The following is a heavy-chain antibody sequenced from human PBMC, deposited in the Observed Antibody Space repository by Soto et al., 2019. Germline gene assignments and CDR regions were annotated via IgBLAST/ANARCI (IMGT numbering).Heavy chain of an antibody. CDR2: IYYSGST. J-gene: IGHJ5*02. Sequence: NPSETPSLTCTVSGGSIRRYYWSWIRQQPGKGLEWIGYIYYSGSTNYNPSLKSRVTISVDTSKNQFSLKLSSVTAEDTAVYYCARLRMGYDSSGYYPGFRFDPWGQGTLVTVSS. V-gene: IGHV4-59*08. D-gene: IGHD3-22*01. CDR3: ARLRMGYDSSGYYPGFRFDP. CDR1: GGSIRRYY.